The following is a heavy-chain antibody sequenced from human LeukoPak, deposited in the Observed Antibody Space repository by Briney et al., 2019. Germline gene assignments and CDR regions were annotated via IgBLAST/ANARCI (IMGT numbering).Heavy chain of an antibody. J-gene: IGHJ1*01. CDR2: IYHSGST. V-gene: IGHV4-38-2*01. CDR3: ARVVQSTDSSGFYLPEYFQH. Sequence: SETLSLTCAVYGGSFSGYHWGWIRQPPGKGLEWIGSIYHSGSTYYNPSLKSRVTISVDTSKNQFSLKLRSVTAADTAVYYCARVVQSTDSSGFYLPEYFQHWGQGTLVTVSS. D-gene: IGHD3-22*01. CDR1: GGSFSGYH.